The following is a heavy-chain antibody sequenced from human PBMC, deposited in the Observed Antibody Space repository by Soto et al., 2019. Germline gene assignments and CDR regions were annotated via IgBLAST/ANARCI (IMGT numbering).Heavy chain of an antibody. CDR2: IYYSGST. D-gene: IGHD6-19*01. Sequence: SETLSLTCTVSGGSISSGGYYWSWIRQHPGKGLEWIGYIYYSGSTYYNPSLKSRVTISVDTSKNQFSLKLSSVTAADTAVYYCARERRSGWYYFDYWGQGTLVTVSS. J-gene: IGHJ4*02. CDR1: GGSISSGGYY. V-gene: IGHV4-31*03. CDR3: ARERRSGWYYFDY.